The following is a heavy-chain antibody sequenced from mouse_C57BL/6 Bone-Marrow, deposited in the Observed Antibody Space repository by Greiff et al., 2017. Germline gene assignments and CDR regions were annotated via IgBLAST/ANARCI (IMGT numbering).Heavy chain of an antibody. J-gene: IGHJ4*01. Sequence: QVQLQQPGAELVMPGASVKLSCKASGYTFTSYWMHWVKQRPGQGLEWIGEIDPSDSYPNYNQKFKGKSTLTVDKSSSTAYMQLSSLTSEDSAVYYCAREAYYVAMDYWGQGTSVTVSS. V-gene: IGHV1-69*01. CDR1: GYTFTSYW. CDR3: AREAYYVAMDY. D-gene: IGHD1-1*01. CDR2: IDPSDSYP.